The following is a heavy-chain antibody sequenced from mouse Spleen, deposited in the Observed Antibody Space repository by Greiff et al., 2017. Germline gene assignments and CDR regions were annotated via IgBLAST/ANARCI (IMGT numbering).Heavy chain of an antibody. CDR1: GFTFSDYG. CDR3: ARTYYRYDGYAMDY. D-gene: IGHD2-14*01. V-gene: IGHV5-17*01. J-gene: IGHJ4*01. CDR2: ISSGSSTI. Sequence: EVMLVESGGGLVKPGGSLKLSCAASGFTFSDYGMHWVRQAPEKGLEWVAYISSGSSTIYYADTVKGRFTISRDNAKNTLFLQMTSLRSEDTAMYYCARTYYRYDGYAMDYWGQGTSVTVSS.